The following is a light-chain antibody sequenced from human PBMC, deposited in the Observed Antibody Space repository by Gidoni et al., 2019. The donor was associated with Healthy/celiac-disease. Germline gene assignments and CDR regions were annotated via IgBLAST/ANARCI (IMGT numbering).Light chain of an antibody. CDR1: QSVSSSY. CDR2: GAS. CDR3: QQYGSSPGT. J-gene: IGKJ1*01. Sequence: ETVLTQSPGTLSLSPGERATLSCRASQSVSSSYLAWYQQKPGQAPSLLIYGASSRATGIPDRFSGSGSGTDFTLTISRLEPEDFAVYYCQQYGSSPGTFGQGTKVEIK. V-gene: IGKV3-20*01.